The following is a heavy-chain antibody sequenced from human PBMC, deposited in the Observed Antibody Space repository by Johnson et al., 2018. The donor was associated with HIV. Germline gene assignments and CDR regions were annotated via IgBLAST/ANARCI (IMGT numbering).Heavy chain of an antibody. J-gene: IGHJ3*02. CDR1: GFTFSSYW. CDR2: ISYDGSNK. D-gene: IGHD6-19*01. V-gene: IGHV3-30*03. Sequence: QVQLVESGGGLVQPGGSLRLSCAASGFTFSSYWMSWVRQAPGKGLEWVAVISYDGSNKYYADSVKGRFTIYRDNAKNSLYLQMNSLRPEDTAVYYCARDHGWSRGWLFDAFDIWGQGTMVTVSS. CDR3: ARDHGWSRGWLFDAFDI.